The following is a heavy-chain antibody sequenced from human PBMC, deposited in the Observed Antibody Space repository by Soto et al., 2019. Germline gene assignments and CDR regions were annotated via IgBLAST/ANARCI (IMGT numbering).Heavy chain of an antibody. V-gene: IGHV3-30-3*01. CDR3: AGVLLGEPGPFDD. Sequence: PGGSLRLSCAASGFNFSSYAMPWVRQAPGKGLEWVAVISYDGSNKYYADSVKGRFTISRDNSKNTLYLQMNSLRAEDTAVYYGAGVLLGEPGPFDDWGQGTLVTVSS. D-gene: IGHD3-16*01. J-gene: IGHJ4*02. CDR2: ISYDGSNK. CDR1: GFNFSSYA.